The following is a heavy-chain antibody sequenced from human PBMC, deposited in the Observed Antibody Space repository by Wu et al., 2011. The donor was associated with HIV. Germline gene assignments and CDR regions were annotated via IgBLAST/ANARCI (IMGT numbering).Heavy chain of an antibody. Sequence: QVQLVQSGAEVKKPGSSVKVSCKASGGTFSSDAISWVRQAPGQGLEWMGGILPMFGSTNYARKFQGRVTITADKSATTVYMELRSLRSEDTAMYYCARSGVSAEYYFYYMNVWGKGTTVTVSS. J-gene: IGHJ6*03. D-gene: IGHD2-2*01. CDR2: ILPMFGST. V-gene: IGHV1-69*06. CDR3: ARSGVSAEYYFYYMNV. CDR1: GGTFSSDA.